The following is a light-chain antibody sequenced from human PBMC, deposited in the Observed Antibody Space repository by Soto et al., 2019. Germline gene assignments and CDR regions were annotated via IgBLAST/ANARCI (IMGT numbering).Light chain of an antibody. CDR1: SSEVGGYSY. J-gene: IGLJ1*01. CDR3: ASYTTSSTYV. CDR2: DVS. V-gene: IGLV2-14*01. Sequence: QSALTQPASVSGSPGQSIAISCTGTSSEVGGYSYVSWYQQQPGKAPKLVISDVSNRPSGVSDRFSGSKSGNTAYLTISGLQTEDEADYYCASYTTSSTYVFGTGTKVTVL.